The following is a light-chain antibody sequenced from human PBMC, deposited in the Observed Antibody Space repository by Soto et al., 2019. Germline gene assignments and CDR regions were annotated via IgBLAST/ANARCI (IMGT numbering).Light chain of an antibody. CDR1: QNIDMY. J-gene: IGKJ4*01. CDR2: GAS. CDR3: QQGYTKSPLT. V-gene: IGKV1-39*01. Sequence: DIHMTQSPSSLSASVGDTVTISCRASQNIDMYLNWYQQKPGKAPRVLIFGASNLQSGVPSRFSGSGVGTHFTLTISSLQAEDFATYYCQQGYTKSPLTFAGGTKVDIK.